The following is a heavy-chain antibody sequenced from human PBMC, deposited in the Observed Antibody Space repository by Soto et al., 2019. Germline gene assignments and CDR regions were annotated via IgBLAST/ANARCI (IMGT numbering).Heavy chain of an antibody. V-gene: IGHV1-18*01. CDR1: GYTFTSYG. Sequence: ASVKVSCKASGYTFTSYGISWVRQAPGQGLEWMGWISAYNGKTNYAQKLQGRVTMTTDTSTSTAYMELRSLRSDDTAVYYCARRDCSGGSCYSSSMGYWGQGTLVTVSS. D-gene: IGHD2-15*01. J-gene: IGHJ4*02. CDR3: ARRDCSGGSCYSSSMGY. CDR2: ISAYNGKT.